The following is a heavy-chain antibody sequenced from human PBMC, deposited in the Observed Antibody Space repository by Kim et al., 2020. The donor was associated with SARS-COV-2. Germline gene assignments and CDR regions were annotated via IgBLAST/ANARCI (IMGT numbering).Heavy chain of an antibody. CDR3: ARVLVGATTRKFDP. Sequence: PSLKSRVTISVDTSKNQFSLKLSSVTAAEPAVYYCARVLVGATTRKFDPWGQGTLVTVSS. J-gene: IGHJ5*02. V-gene: IGHV4-34*01. D-gene: IGHD1-26*01.